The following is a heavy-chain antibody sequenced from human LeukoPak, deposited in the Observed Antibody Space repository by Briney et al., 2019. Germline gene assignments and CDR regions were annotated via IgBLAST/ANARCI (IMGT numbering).Heavy chain of an antibody. J-gene: IGHJ4*02. CDR2: MNPNSGNT. D-gene: IGHD3-22*01. CDR3: AAYYYDSSGYYRPTDY. V-gene: IGHV1-8*01. Sequence: ASVKVSCKASGYTFTSFDINWVRQATGQGLEWMGWMNPNSGNTGYAQKFQGRVAMTRDTSTSTAYMELSSLTSEDAAVYYCAAYYYDSSGYYRPTDYWGQGTLVIVSS. CDR1: GYTFTSFD.